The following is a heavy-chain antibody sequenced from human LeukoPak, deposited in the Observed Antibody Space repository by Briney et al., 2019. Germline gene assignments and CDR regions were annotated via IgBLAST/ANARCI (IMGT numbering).Heavy chain of an antibody. CDR2: INEDGSST. V-gene: IGHV3-74*01. CDR1: GYTFSRYW. CDR3: TTDTFGARDS. J-gene: IGHJ4*02. Sequence: GGSLRLSCAASGYTFSRYWMHWVLQGPGKGLVWVSRINEDGSSTSYAESVRGRFTISRDNAKNTLYLQMNSLRAEDAAVYYCTTDTFGARDSWGQGTLVTVSS. D-gene: IGHD3-10*01.